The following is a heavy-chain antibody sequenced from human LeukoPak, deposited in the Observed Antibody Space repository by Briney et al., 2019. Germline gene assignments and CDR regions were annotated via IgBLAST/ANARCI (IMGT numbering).Heavy chain of an antibody. V-gene: IGHV5-51*01. CDR2: IYPGDSDT. CDR3: ARTNYDILTGYPNWFDP. Sequence: GESLKISCKGSGYSFTSYWIGWVRQMPGKGLEWMGIIYPGDSDTRYSPSFQGQVTISADKSISTAHLQWSSLKASDTAMYYCARTNYDILTGYPNWFDPWGQGTLVTVSS. D-gene: IGHD3-9*01. CDR1: GYSFTSYW. J-gene: IGHJ5*02.